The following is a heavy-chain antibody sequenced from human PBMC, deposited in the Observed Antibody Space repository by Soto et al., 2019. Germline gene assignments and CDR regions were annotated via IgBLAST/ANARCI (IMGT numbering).Heavy chain of an antibody. J-gene: IGHJ6*02. CDR3: AREDIVVVPAAMGNYYYYGMDV. CDR2: IYYSGST. D-gene: IGHD2-2*01. CDR1: GGSISSYY. V-gene: IGHV4-59*01. Sequence: WETLSLTCTVSGGSISSYYWSWIRQPPGKGLECIGYIYYSGSTNYNPSLKSRVTISVDTSKNQFSLKLSSVTAADTAVYYCAREDIVVVPAAMGNYYYYGMDVWGQGTTVTVSS.